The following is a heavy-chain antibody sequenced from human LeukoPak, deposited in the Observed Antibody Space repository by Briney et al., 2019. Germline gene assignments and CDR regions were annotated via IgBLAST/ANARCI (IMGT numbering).Heavy chain of an antibody. D-gene: IGHD6-13*01. J-gene: IGHJ5*02. CDR1: GYTFTGYY. Sequence: ASVKVSCKASGYTFTGYYMHWVRQAPGQGLEWMGWINPNSGGTNYAQKFQGRVTMTRDTSISTAYMELSRLRSDDTAVYYCAREGGDSSSWYRRWFDPWGQGTLVIVSS. V-gene: IGHV1-2*02. CDR2: INPNSGGT. CDR3: AREGGDSSSWYRRWFDP.